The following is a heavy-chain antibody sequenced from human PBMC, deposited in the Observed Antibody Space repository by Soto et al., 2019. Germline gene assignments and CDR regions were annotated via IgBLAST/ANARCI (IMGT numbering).Heavy chain of an antibody. Sequence: SVKVSCKASGGTFSSYGVRWVRQAPGQGLGWMGGIVPIFGTPNYAQKFQGRVTITADESTSTAYMELSSLRSEDTAVYFCARGIAVVSDVILSRFYYYYAMDVWGHGTTVTVSS. CDR2: IVPIFGTP. J-gene: IGHJ6*02. D-gene: IGHD2-2*01. CDR1: GGTFSSYG. V-gene: IGHV1-69*13. CDR3: ARGIAVVSDVILSRFYYYYAMDV.